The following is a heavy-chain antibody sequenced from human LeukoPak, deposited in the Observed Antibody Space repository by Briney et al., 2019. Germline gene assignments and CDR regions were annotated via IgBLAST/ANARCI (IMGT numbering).Heavy chain of an antibody. CDR1: GGSISSSSYY. Sequence: PSETLSLTCTVSGGSISSSSYYWGWIRQPPGKGLEWIGSIYYSGSTYYNPSLKSRVTISVDTSKNQFSLKLSSVTAADTAVYYCAAVADTNSPHFDYWGQGTLVTVSS. J-gene: IGHJ4*02. CDR2: IYYSGST. D-gene: IGHD6-19*01. CDR3: AAVADTNSPHFDY. V-gene: IGHV4-39*07.